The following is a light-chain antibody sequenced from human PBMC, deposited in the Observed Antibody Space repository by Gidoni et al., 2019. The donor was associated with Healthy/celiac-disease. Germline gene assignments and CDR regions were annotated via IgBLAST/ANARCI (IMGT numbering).Light chain of an antibody. CDR1: SLRSYY. V-gene: IGLV3-19*01. CDR2: GKN. Sequence: SSELTQDPAVSVALGQTVRSTCHGDSLRSYYASWYQQKPGQAPVLVIYGKNNRPSGIPDRFSGSSSGNTASLTITGAQAEDEADYYCNSRDSSGNWVFGGGTKLTVL. CDR3: NSRDSSGNWV. J-gene: IGLJ3*02.